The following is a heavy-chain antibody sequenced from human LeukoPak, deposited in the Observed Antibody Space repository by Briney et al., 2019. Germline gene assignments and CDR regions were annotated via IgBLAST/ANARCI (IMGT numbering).Heavy chain of an antibody. CDR3: ARHYDSSGYYYPDAFDI. Sequence: SETLSLTCTVSGGSISSGSYYWSWIRQPAGKGLEWIGRIYTSGSTNYNPSLKSRVTISVDTSKNQFSLKLSSVTAADTAVYYCARHYDSSGYYYPDAFDIWGQGTMVTVSS. D-gene: IGHD3-22*01. J-gene: IGHJ3*02. CDR2: IYTSGST. V-gene: IGHV4-61*02. CDR1: GGSISSGSYY.